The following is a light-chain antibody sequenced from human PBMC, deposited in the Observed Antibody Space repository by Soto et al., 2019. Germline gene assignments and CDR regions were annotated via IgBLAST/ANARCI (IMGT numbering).Light chain of an antibody. CDR2: DVS. Sequence: QSALTQPASVSGSPGQSITISCTGTSSDVGGYNFVSWFQQHPGKAPKLMIFDVSNRPSGVSNRFSGSKSDNTAYLTISVLQPDDEADYHCISYTSSSTYVFGTGTKVTVL. CDR1: SSDVGGYNF. J-gene: IGLJ1*01. CDR3: ISYTSSSTYV. V-gene: IGLV2-14*03.